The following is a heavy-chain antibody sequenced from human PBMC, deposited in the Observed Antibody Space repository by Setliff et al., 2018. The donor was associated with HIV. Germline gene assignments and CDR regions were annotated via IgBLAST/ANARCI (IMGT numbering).Heavy chain of an antibody. CDR2: IIPILGPA. D-gene: IGHD3-3*02. V-gene: IGHV1-69*13. CDR3: ARGLGNFVPDLIGYFDY. Sequence: SVKVSCKASGGRISNFAISWVRQAPGQGLEWMGGIIPILGPANYAQKFQGRVTITAGEYTTTSYMELRNLRSEDTAIYYCARGLGNFVPDLIGYFDYWGQGTLVTVSS. J-gene: IGHJ4*02. CDR1: GGRISNFA.